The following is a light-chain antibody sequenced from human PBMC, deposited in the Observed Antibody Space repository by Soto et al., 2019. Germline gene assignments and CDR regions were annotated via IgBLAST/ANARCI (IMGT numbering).Light chain of an antibody. Sequence: EIVLTHSPGTLAFTPLESPTLXCTPSQSINSNYFAWYQQKPGQAPRLLFYSASSRVSGIPDRFTASGSGTDFTLTISRLEPEDFAVYICQQYGKSPLTFGGGTKVDI. J-gene: IGKJ4*01. CDR1: QSINSNY. V-gene: IGKV3-20*01. CDR2: SAS. CDR3: QQYGKSPLT.